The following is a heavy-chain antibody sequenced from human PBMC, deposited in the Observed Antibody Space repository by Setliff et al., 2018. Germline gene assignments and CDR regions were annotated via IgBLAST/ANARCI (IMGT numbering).Heavy chain of an antibody. J-gene: IGHJ4*02. D-gene: IGHD2-2*01. CDR2: ISRGGNTI. CDR1: GFTFGDYY. CDR3: TTPLIVVVPAATLRGYSGYEITDY. Sequence: GSLRLSCSASGFTFGDYYMSWIRQAPGKGLEWVSYISRGGNTIYYADSVKGRFTISRDNAKNSLYLQMNSLRAEDTAVYYCTTPLIVVVPAATLRGYSGYEITDYWGQGTLVTVSS. V-gene: IGHV3-11*04.